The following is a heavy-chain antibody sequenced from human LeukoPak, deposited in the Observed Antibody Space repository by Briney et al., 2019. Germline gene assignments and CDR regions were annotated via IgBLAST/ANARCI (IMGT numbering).Heavy chain of an antibody. D-gene: IGHD2-15*01. Sequence: GASVNVSCKVSGYTLTELSMHWVRQAPGKGLEWMGGFDPEDGETIYAQKFQGRVTMTEDTSTDTAYMELSSLRSEDTAVYYCATGNVVAATRGYYFDYWGQGTLVTVSS. CDR2: FDPEDGET. CDR1: GYTLTELS. J-gene: IGHJ4*02. CDR3: ATGNVVAATRGYYFDY. V-gene: IGHV1-24*01.